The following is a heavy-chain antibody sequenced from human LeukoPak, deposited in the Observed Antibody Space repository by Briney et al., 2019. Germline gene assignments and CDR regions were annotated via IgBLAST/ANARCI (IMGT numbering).Heavy chain of an antibody. CDR3: ARELLLARGMFDY. V-gene: IGHV1-69*04. D-gene: IGHD1-26*01. J-gene: IGHJ4*02. CDR2: IIPILGIA. CDR1: GGTFSSYA. Sequence: ASVTVSCKASGGTFSSYAISWVRQAPGQGLEWMGRIIPILGIANYAQKFQGRVTITADKSTSTAYMELSSLRSEDTAVYYCARELLLARGMFDYWGQGTLVTVSS.